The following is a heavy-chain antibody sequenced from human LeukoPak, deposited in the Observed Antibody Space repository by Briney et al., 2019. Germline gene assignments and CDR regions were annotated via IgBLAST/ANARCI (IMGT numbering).Heavy chain of an antibody. CDR3: ASYPGKGSGFDY. Sequence: ASVKVSCKASGYTFTSYDINWVRQAPEQGLEWMGWMNPNSGNTGYAQKFQGRVTMTRNTSISTAYMELSSLRSEDTAVYYCASYPGKGSGFDYWGQGTLVTVSS. CDR2: MNPNSGNT. CDR1: GYTFTSYD. J-gene: IGHJ4*02. D-gene: IGHD2-15*01. V-gene: IGHV1-8*01.